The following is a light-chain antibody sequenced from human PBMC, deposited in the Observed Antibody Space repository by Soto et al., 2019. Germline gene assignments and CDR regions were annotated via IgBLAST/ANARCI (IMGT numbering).Light chain of an antibody. J-gene: IGKJ3*01. CDR2: DGS. V-gene: IGKV1-33*01. CDR3: QQYDNVVFT. CDR1: QDIGKF. Sequence: DVQMTQSPSSLSASVGDRITITCQASQDIGKFLNWYQQKPGKAPKILIYDGSNLETGVPGRFSGGGSGPGCTFTISSLQPGDIGTEYCQQYDNVVFTFGPGTKVDLK.